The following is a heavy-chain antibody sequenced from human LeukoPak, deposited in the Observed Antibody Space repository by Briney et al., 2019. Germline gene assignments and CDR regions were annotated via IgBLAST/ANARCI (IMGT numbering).Heavy chain of an antibody. CDR3: ARADNSGSLVY. CDR2: INTNSGGT. J-gene: IGHJ4*02. CDR1: VYTFTGYY. V-gene: IGHV1-2*02. Sequence: ASVKVSCKASVYTFTGYYMHWVRQPPGQGHGRMGWINTNSGGTNYAQKYPGRVTMTRNTSISTAYMELSRRRSDGTAVYYCARADNSGSLVYWGQGTLVTVSS. D-gene: IGHD1-26*01.